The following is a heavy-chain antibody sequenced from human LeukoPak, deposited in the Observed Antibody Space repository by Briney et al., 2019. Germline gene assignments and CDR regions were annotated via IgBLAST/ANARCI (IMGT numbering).Heavy chain of an antibody. CDR2: INPSGGST. CDR3: AREARRGYSYGYSDY. CDR1: GYTFTSYY. J-gene: IGHJ4*02. D-gene: IGHD5-18*01. Sequence: ASVKASCKASGYTFTSYYMHWVRQAPGQGLEWMGIINPSGGSTSYAQKFQGRVTMTRDMSTSTVYMELSSLRSEDTAVYYCAREARRGYSYGYSDYWGQGTLVTVSS. V-gene: IGHV1-46*01.